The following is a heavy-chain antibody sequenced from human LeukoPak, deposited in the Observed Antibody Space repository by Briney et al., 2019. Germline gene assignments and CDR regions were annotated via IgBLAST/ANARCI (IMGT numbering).Heavy chain of an antibody. CDR1: GYTFTSYD. V-gene: IGHV1-8*01. CDR3: ARFDSSGYYYAPLGYYYGMDI. J-gene: IGHJ6*02. Sequence: ASVKVSCKASGYTFTSYDINWVRQATGQGLEWMGWMNPNSGNTGYAQKFQGRVTMTRNTSISTAYMELSSLRSEDTAVYYCARFDSSGYYYAPLGYYYGMDIWGQGTTVTVSS. D-gene: IGHD3-22*01. CDR2: MNPNSGNT.